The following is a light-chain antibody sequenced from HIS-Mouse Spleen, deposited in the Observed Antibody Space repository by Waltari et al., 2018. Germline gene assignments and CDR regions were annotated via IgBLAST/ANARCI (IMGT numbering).Light chain of an antibody. CDR3: QVWDSSSDHVV. J-gene: IGLJ2*01. Sequence: SSVLTQPPSVSVAPGKTARITCGGNNIGRKSVPWYQQKPGQAPVLVVYDDSDRPSGIPERFSGSNSGNTATLTISRVEAGDEADYYCQVWDSSSDHVVFGGGTKLTVL. CDR2: DDS. CDR1: NIGRKS. V-gene: IGLV3-21*03.